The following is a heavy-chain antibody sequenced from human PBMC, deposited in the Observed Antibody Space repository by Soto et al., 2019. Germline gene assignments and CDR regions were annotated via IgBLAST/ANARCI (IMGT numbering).Heavy chain of an antibody. CDR2: IYPSGST. D-gene: IGHD5-12*01. Sequence: PSETLSLTCTVSGGSIVGHACSCVRQPSVRCREWIGHIYPSGSTSYNPSLSSRVTMSLDTSNNQIFLNLTSVTAADTAVFYCVRGRSYSVYDFWGPGTLVTVSS. CDR1: GGSIVGHA. V-gene: IGHV4-4*07. J-gene: IGHJ4*02. CDR3: VRGRSYSVYDF.